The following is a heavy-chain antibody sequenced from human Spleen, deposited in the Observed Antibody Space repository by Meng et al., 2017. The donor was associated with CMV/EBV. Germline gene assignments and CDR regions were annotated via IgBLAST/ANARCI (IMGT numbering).Heavy chain of an antibody. CDR2: INHSGST. CDR3: ATSLAAAGRGNWFDP. V-gene: IGHV4-34*01. D-gene: IGHD6-13*01. CDR1: GGSFSGYY. J-gene: IGHJ5*02. Sequence: VYGGSFSGYYWSWIRQPPGKGLEWIGEINHSGSTNSNPSLKSRVTISVDTSKNQFSLKLSSVTAADTAVYYCATSLAAAGRGNWFDPWGQGTLVTVSS.